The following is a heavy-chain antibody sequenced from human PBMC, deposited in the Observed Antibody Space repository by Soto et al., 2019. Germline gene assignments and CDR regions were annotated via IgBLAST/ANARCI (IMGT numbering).Heavy chain of an antibody. D-gene: IGHD2-2*01. V-gene: IGHV3-23*01. CDR3: ANDECSSTSCYHFDY. CDR2: ISGTGGST. CDR1: GFTFSTYA. Sequence: EVQLLESGGGLVQPGGSLRLSCAASGFTFSTYAMSWVRQAPGKGLEWVSFISGTGGSTYYADSVKGRFTISRDNSKNPLYLQMNSLRAEDTAVYYCANDECSSTSCYHFDYWGLGTLVTVSS. J-gene: IGHJ4*02.